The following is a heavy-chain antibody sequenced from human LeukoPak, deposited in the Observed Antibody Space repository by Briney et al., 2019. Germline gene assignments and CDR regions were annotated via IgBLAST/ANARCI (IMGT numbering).Heavy chain of an antibody. Sequence: GSSLRLSCAASGFTLNMIGMHWVRQAPGKGPEWLADLSCDGMNVGHAASEKGRFTISRDNSKNTLYQQMNSLRPGDSAVYYCARDGVSSGWALDFWGQGTLVTVSS. CDR2: LSCDGMNV. J-gene: IGHJ4*02. CDR1: GFTLNMIG. CDR3: ARDGVSSGWALDF. D-gene: IGHD6-19*01. V-gene: IGHV3-30*03.